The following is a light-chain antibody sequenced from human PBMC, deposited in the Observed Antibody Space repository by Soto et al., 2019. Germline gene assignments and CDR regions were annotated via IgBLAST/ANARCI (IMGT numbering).Light chain of an antibody. CDR1: QGISSY. J-gene: IGKJ4*01. V-gene: IGKV1-9*01. Sequence: IQLTQSPSSLSASVGDRVTITCRASQGISSYLAWHQQKPGKAPKLLIYAASTLQSGVPSRFSGSGSETDFTLTISNLQPEDFATYYCQQLNSYPLTFGGGTKVDIK. CDR2: AAS. CDR3: QQLNSYPLT.